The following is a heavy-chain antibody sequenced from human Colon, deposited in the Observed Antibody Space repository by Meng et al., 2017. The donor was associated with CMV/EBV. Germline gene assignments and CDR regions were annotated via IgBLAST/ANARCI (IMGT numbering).Heavy chain of an antibody. D-gene: IGHD3-22*01. Sequence: SSYAGHWVRQASGHGLEWMGWIYQSSSYTEYSQVKQGRVTSASDIAASTVYKVLRALRAENTADYYCASAPHNYFDSCDYDLGFFDFWGQGTLVTVSS. J-gene: IGHJ4*02. CDR2: IYQSSSYT. V-gene: IGHV1-3*01. CDR3: ASAPHNYFDSCDYDLGFFDF. CDR1: SSYA.